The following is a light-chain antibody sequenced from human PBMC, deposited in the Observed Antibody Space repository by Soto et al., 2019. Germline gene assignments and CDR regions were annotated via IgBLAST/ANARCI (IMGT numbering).Light chain of an antibody. V-gene: IGLV2-14*01. Sequence: VLTQPASVSGSPGQSITISCTGTSSDVGGHNYVSWYQQHPGKAPKNMIYEVNNGPSGVSDRFSGSKSGNTASLTISGLQAEDEAYYYCSSFTNSGTVVFGGGTQLTVL. CDR3: SSFTNSGTVV. J-gene: IGLJ2*01. CDR1: SSDVGGHNY. CDR2: EVN.